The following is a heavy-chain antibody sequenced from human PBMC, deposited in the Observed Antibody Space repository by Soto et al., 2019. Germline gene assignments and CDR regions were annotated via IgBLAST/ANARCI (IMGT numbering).Heavy chain of an antibody. CDR3: TTGQRLIRFLDGLSRYYIDF. Sequence: ASVKVSCKVSGYTHTELSMQWVRQAPGKGLERMGGFDPEDGETVYAQKFQGRVTMTEDTSTDTAYMELSSLRSEATAVYYCTTGQRLIRFLDGLSRYYIDFSGQGTLVTVSS. J-gene: IGHJ4*02. D-gene: IGHD3-16*01. V-gene: IGHV1-24*01. CDR1: GYTHTELS. CDR2: FDPEDGET.